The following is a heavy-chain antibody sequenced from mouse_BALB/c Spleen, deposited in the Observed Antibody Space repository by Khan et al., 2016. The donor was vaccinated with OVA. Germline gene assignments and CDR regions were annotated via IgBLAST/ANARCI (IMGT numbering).Heavy chain of an antibody. D-gene: IGHD1-1*02. Sequence: QVQLKASGPGLMAPSQSLSITCTVSGFSLTDYGVSWIRQPPGKGLEWLGLIWGGGSTYYNSVLKSRLSINKDNSKSQVFLKMNSLQTDDTAMYYCAKLLWSHYYAMDYWGQGTSVTVSS. J-gene: IGHJ4*01. V-gene: IGHV2-6-5*01. CDR1: GFSLTDYG. CDR2: IWGGGST. CDR3: AKLLWSHYYAMDY.